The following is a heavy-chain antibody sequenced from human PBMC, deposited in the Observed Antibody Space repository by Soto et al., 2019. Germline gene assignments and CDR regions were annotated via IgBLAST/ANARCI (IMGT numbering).Heavy chain of an antibody. Sequence: GGSLRLSCAASGFTFSSYGMHWVRQAPGKGLEWVAVISYDGSNKYYADSVKGRFTISRDNSKNTLYLQMNSLRAEDTAVYYCAKDKWVATIISLFDYWGQGTLVTVSS. CDR2: ISYDGSNK. CDR1: GFTFSSYG. D-gene: IGHD5-12*01. J-gene: IGHJ4*02. V-gene: IGHV3-30*18. CDR3: AKDKWVATIISLFDY.